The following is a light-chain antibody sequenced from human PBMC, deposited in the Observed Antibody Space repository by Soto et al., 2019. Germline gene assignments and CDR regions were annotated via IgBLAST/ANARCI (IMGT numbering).Light chain of an antibody. CDR2: GAS. Sequence: EIVMTQSPATLSVSPGERATLSCRASQSVSSNLAWYQQKHGQAPRLLIYGASTRATGIPARFSGSGSGTEFTLTISSLQSEDFAVYYCQQYNNWLYTFGQGTKLEIK. V-gene: IGKV3-15*01. J-gene: IGKJ2*01. CDR1: QSVSSN. CDR3: QQYNNWLYT.